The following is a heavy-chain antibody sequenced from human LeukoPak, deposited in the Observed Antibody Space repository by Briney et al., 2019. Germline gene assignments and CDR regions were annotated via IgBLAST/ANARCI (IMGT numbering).Heavy chain of an antibody. CDR3: AGSIAACLDY. Sequence: SESLSLTCAVYGGSFSDYYWSWIRQPPGKGLEWIGEIHHNGSTNFNPSLKSRVTISVATSKNQFSLMLSSVTAADTAVYYCAGSIAACLDYWGQGTLVTVSS. J-gene: IGHJ4*02. CDR1: GGSFSDYY. CDR2: IHHNGST. V-gene: IGHV4-34*01. D-gene: IGHD6-6*01.